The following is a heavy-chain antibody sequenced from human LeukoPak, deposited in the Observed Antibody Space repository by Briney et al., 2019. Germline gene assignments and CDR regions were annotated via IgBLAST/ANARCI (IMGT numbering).Heavy chain of an antibody. CDR1: GGSISSSSYY. Sequence: SETLSLTCTVSGGSISSSSYYWGWIRQPPGKGLEWIGSIYYSGSTYYNPSLKSRVTISVDTSKNQFSLKLSSVTAADTAVYYCARVEYYDSSGFDYWGQGTLVTVSS. V-gene: IGHV4-39*07. D-gene: IGHD3-22*01. CDR2: IYYSGST. J-gene: IGHJ4*02. CDR3: ARVEYYDSSGFDY.